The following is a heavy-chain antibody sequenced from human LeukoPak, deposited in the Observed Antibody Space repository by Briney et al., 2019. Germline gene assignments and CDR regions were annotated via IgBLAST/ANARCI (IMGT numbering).Heavy chain of an antibody. Sequence: SVKVSCKASGYTFTGKYLHWVRQAPGQGLEWMGWINPNSGGTNYTQKFQGRVTLTRDTSISTAYMALSRLRFDDTAVYFCARVGGDSGRGWDPADYWGQGTLVTVSS. CDR2: INPNSGGT. J-gene: IGHJ4*02. CDR1: GYTFTGKY. V-gene: IGHV1-2*02. CDR3: ARVGGDSGRGWDPADY. D-gene: IGHD4-17*01.